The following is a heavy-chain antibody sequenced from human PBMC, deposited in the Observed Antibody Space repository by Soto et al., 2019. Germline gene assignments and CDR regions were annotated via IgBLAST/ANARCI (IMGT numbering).Heavy chain of an antibody. D-gene: IGHD3-3*01. V-gene: IGHV3-23*04. Sequence: EVHLVESGGGLVQPGGSLRLSCVGSGFPFSTYTMSWVRQAPGQGLEWLSGIYGGGDGISYADSVKGRFTISRDNSRSTVYLQMNSLISDDTAIYYCAKDHQPDGFWPFDHWGRGTLIVVSS. CDR3: AKDHQPDGFWPFDH. J-gene: IGHJ4*02. CDR2: IYGGGDGI. CDR1: GFPFSTYT.